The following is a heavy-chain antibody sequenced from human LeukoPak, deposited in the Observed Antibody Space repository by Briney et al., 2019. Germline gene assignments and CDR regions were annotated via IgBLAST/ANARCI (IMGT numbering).Heavy chain of an antibody. CDR3: ANKRDWNFYFDY. CDR1: GFTFSSYA. J-gene: IGHJ4*02. V-gene: IGHV3-23*01. Sequence: PGGSLRLSCAASGFTFSSYAMSWVRQAPGKGLEWVSAISGSGGSTYHADSVKGRFTISRDNSKNTLYLQMNSLRAEDTAVYYCANKRDWNFYFDYWGQGTLVTVSS. CDR2: ISGSGGST. D-gene: IGHD1-7*01.